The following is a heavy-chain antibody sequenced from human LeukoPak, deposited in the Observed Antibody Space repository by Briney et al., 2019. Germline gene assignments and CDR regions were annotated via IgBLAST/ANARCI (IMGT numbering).Heavy chain of an antibody. Sequence: PSETLSLTCTVSGGSISTYSCYWGWIRQPPGKGLEWIGNIYYSGSTYYNPSLKSRVTISVDTSKNQFSLKLSSVTAADTAVYYCARRSAGNHRNLNFDFRGQGTRVTVSS. CDR3: ARRSAGNHRNLNFDF. D-gene: IGHD6-13*01. CDR2: IYYSGST. V-gene: IGHV4-39*01. CDR1: GGSISTYSCY. J-gene: IGHJ4*02.